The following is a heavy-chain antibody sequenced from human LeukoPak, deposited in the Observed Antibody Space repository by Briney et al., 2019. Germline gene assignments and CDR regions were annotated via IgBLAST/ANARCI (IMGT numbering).Heavy chain of an antibody. D-gene: IGHD3-22*01. Sequence: SETLSLTCTVSGGSINNYYWSWIRQPPGKGLEYIGYIYYSGSANYNPSLKSRVTISVDPSKNQFSLKLSSVTAADTAVYYCARNGDYYEKSGYYYLLGFWGQGTLVTVSS. CDR2: IYYSGSA. J-gene: IGHJ4*02. CDR1: GGSINNYY. CDR3: ARNGDYYEKSGYYYLLGF. V-gene: IGHV4-59*01.